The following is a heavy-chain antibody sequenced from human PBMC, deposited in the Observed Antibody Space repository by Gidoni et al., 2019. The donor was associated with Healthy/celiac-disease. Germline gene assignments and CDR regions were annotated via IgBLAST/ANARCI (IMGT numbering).Heavy chain of an antibody. CDR1: GYTFTSYG. J-gene: IGHJ6*02. D-gene: IGHD3-16*02. Sequence: QVQLVQSGAEVKKPGASVKVSCKASGYTFTSYGISWVRQAPGQGLEWMGWISAYNGNTNYAQKLQGRVTMTTDTSTSTAYMELRSLRSDDTAVYYCAREGIMITFGGVIVSDYYYYGMDVWGQGTTVTVSS. CDR2: ISAYNGNT. V-gene: IGHV1-18*04. CDR3: AREGIMITFGGVIVSDYYYYGMDV.